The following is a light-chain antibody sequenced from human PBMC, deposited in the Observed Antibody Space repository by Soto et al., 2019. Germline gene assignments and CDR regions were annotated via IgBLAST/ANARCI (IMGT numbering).Light chain of an antibody. V-gene: IGKV4-1*01. CDR3: QQYYSTVYT. CDR1: QGVLARSNNKNY. Sequence: DIVMTQSPDSLAVSLGERATINCRSSQGVLARSNNKNYLAWYQQKPGQPPKLLIYWASTRQSGVPDRFSGSGSGTDFTLTISSLQAEDVAVYYYQQYYSTVYTFGQGTKLEIK. CDR2: WAS. J-gene: IGKJ2*01.